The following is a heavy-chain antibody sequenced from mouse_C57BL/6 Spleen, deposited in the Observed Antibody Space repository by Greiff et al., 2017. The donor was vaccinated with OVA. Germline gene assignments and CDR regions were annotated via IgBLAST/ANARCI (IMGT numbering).Heavy chain of an antibody. J-gene: IGHJ2*01. D-gene: IGHD2-4*01. Sequence: EVKLVESGGGLVKPGGSLKLSCAASGFTFSSYTMSWVRQTPEKRLEWVATISGGGGNTYYPDSVKGRFTISRDNAKNTLYLQMSSMRSEDPPLYYCERHPIRITTSLTSWGQAPPPPVPS. CDR2: ISGGGGNT. CDR1: GFTFSSYT. V-gene: IGHV5-9*01. CDR3: ERHPIRITTSLTS.